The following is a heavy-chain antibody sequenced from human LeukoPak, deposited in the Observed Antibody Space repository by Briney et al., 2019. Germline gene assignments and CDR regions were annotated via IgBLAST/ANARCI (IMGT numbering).Heavy chain of an antibody. CDR3: AKAPGIQLWLDY. J-gene: IGHJ4*02. Sequence: PGGSLRLSCAASGFTFSIYAMSWVRQAPGKGLEWVSAISGSGGSTYYADSVKGRFTISRDNSKNTLYLQMNSLRAEDTAVYYCAKAPGIQLWLDYWGQGTLVTVSS. CDR2: ISGSGGST. CDR1: GFTFSIYA. V-gene: IGHV3-23*01. D-gene: IGHD5-18*01.